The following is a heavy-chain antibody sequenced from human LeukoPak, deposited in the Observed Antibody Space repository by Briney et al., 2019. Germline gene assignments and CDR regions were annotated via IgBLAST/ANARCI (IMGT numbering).Heavy chain of an antibody. Sequence: GGSLRLSCAASGFTFSSYSINWVRQAPGKGLEWVSSISSSSSYIYCADSVKGRFTISRDNAKNSLYLQMNSLRAEDTAVYYCVRAMITFGGVIEYWGQGTLVTVSS. CDR3: VRAMITFGGVIEY. D-gene: IGHD3-16*02. CDR2: ISSSSSYI. CDR1: GFTFSSYS. J-gene: IGHJ4*02. V-gene: IGHV3-21*01.